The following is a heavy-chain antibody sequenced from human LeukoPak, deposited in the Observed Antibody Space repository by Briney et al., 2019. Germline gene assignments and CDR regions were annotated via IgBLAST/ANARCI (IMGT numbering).Heavy chain of an antibody. J-gene: IGHJ3*01. CDR3: AKDGAYPDAFDV. CDR2: VNPDSGGT. D-gene: IGHD3-10*01. CDR1: GYTFTDYY. V-gene: IGHV1-2*04. Sequence: ASVKVSCKASGYTFTDYYIHWVRQAPGQGLEWMGWVNPDSGGTHYAQKFQDWVTMTSDTSISTAYMELPSLRSDDTAVYYCAKDGAYPDAFDVWAKGQWSPSLQ.